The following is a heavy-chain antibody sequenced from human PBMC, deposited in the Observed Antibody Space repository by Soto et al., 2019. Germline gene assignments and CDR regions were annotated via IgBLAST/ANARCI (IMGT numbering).Heavy chain of an antibody. D-gene: IGHD3-10*01. Sequence: QITLKESGPTLVKPTQTLTLTCTFSGFSLSTSGVGVAWIRQPPGKALEWLALIYWDDDKRYSPSLKSRLTITKDPSKNHVVLTGSTVLPVDTATYYCSHFMREFPLMLSQYWFVYWCQGPLVTVSS. CDR2: IYWDDDK. CDR3: SHFMREFPLMLSQYWFVY. CDR1: GFSLSTSGVG. V-gene: IGHV2-5*02. J-gene: IGHJ4*02.